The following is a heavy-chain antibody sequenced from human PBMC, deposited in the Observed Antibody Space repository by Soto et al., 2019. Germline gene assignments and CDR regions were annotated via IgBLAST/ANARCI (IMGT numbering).Heavy chain of an antibody. Sequence: SETLSLTCAVSGGSISSGGYSWSWIRQPPGKGLEWIGYIYHSGSTYYNPSLKSRVTISVDRSKNQFSLKLSSVTAADTAVYYCARAVEYYYDSSGYYHYFDYWGQGTLVTVSS. CDR3: ARAVEYYYDSSGYYHYFDY. CDR2: IYHSGST. CDR1: GGSISSGGYS. V-gene: IGHV4-30-2*01. J-gene: IGHJ4*02. D-gene: IGHD3-22*01.